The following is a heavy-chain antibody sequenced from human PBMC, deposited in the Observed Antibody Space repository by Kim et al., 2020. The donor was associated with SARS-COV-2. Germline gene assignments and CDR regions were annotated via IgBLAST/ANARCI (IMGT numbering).Heavy chain of an antibody. CDR3: ARGGCSGGSCSRGDDWFDP. J-gene: IGHJ5*02. CDR2: IYYSGST. CDR1: GGSISSYY. Sequence: SETLSLTCTVSGGSISSYYWSWIRQPPGKGLEWIGYIYYSGSTNYNPSLKSRVTISVDTSKNQFSLKLSSVTAADTAVYYCARGGCSGGSCSRGDDWFDPWGQGTLVTVSS. D-gene: IGHD2-15*01. V-gene: IGHV4-59*01.